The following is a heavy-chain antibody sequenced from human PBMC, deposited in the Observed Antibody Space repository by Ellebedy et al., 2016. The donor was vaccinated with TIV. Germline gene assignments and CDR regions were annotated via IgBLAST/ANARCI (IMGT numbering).Heavy chain of an antibody. CDR1: GFTFSSYA. Sequence: GESLKISCAASGFTFSSYAMSWVRQAPGKGLEWVSTISGGGGSAYFPDSVKGRFTISRDNSKNTLYLQMNSLRAEDTAVYYCARAQYSSGWYLDYWGQGTLVTVSS. V-gene: IGHV3-23*01. J-gene: IGHJ4*02. CDR2: ISGGGGSA. D-gene: IGHD6-19*01. CDR3: ARAQYSSGWYLDY.